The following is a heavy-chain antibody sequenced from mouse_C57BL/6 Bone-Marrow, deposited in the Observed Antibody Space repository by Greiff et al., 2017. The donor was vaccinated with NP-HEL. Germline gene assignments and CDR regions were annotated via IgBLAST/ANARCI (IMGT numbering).Heavy chain of an antibody. CDR3: TADTTVEMDY. CDR1: GFTFSNYW. Sequence: EVQLQESGGGLVQPGGSMKLSCVASGFTFSNYWMNWVRQSPEKGLEWVAQIRLKSDNYATHYAESVKGRFTISRDDSKSSVYLQMNNLRAEDTGIYYCTADTTVEMDYWGQGTSVTVSS. CDR2: IRLKSDNYAT. D-gene: IGHD1-1*01. V-gene: IGHV6-3*01. J-gene: IGHJ4*01.